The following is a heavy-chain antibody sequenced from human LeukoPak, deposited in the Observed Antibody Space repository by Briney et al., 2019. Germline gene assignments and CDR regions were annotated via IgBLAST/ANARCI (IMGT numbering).Heavy chain of an antibody. D-gene: IGHD2/OR15-2a*01. CDR1: GFTFSTHW. CDR2: IKQDGSEK. J-gene: IGHJ4*02. CDR3: ARSSNRASDL. Sequence: EGSLRLSCAASGFTFSTHWMRWVRQAPGKGLEWVASIKQDGSEKNYVDSVKGRFTISRDNAKTSLYLQMNSLRAEDTALYYCARSSNRASDLWGQGTLVTVSS. V-gene: IGHV3-7*01.